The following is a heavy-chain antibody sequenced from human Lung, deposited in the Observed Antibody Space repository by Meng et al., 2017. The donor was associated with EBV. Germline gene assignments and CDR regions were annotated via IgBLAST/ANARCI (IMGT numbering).Heavy chain of an antibody. CDR2: IYHNENT. CDR3: ARAPGNWNFDS. Sequence: LTESGPGLGKPSQTLSLTCTFSNAPISSNNYWTWVRQSPGKGLEWIGEIYHNENTNYTPSLMSRVTMSLDKSKNHFSLNLRSVTAADTAVYFCARAPGNWNFDSWGRGTLVTVSS. V-gene: IGHV4-4*02. D-gene: IGHD1-20*01. J-gene: IGHJ4*02. CDR1: NAPISSNNY.